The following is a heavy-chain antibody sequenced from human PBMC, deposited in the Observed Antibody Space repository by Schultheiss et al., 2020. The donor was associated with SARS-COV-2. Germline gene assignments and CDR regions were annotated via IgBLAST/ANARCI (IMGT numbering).Heavy chain of an antibody. V-gene: IGHV3-33*01. CDR1: GFTFSSYG. J-gene: IGHJ3*02. CDR3: ARDSRIAVAGTDAFDI. D-gene: IGHD6-19*01. CDR2: IWYDGSNK. Sequence: GESLKISCAASGFTFSSYGMHWVRQAPGKGLEWVAVIWYDGSNKYYADSVKGRFTISRDNSKNTLYLQMNSLRAEDTAVYYCARDSRIAVAGTDAFDIWGQGTMVTVSS.